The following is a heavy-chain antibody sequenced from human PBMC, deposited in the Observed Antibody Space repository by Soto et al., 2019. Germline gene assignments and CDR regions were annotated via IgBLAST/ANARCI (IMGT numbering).Heavy chain of an antibody. V-gene: IGHV3-23*01. J-gene: IGHJ4*02. Sequence: GGSLRLSCAASGFTFSSYAMSWVRQAPGKGLEWVSAISGSGGSTYYADSVKGRFTISRDNSKNTLYLQMNSLRAEDKAVYCCEKDRGVGATPSYYCDYWGQGTLVTVSS. CDR2: ISGSGGST. CDR1: GFTFSSYA. CDR3: EKDRGVGATPSYYCDY. D-gene: IGHD1-26*01.